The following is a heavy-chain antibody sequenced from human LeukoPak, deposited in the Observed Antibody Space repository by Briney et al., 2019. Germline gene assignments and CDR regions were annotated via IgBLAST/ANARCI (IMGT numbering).Heavy chain of an antibody. CDR3: ARGRMAVAGSYEY. J-gene: IGHJ4*02. V-gene: IGHV3-21*01. CDR2: ISSTSNYI. Sequence: PGGSLRLSCAASGFTFITYSMTWVRQAPGKGLEWVSSISSTSNYIYYADSVKGRFTISRDNAMNSLYLQMNSLRAEDTAVYYCARGRMAVAGSYEYWGQGTLVTVSS. D-gene: IGHD6-19*01. CDR1: GFTFITYS.